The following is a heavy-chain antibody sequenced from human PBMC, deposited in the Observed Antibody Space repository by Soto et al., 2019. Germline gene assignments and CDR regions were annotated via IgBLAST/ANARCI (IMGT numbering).Heavy chain of an antibody. CDR2: IYWDDDK. CDR3: ANSRYSSGWKPSDY. CDR1: GFSLSTSGVC. D-gene: IGHD6-19*01. Sequence: QITLKESGPTLVKPTQTLTLTCTFSGFSLSTSGVCVGWIRQPPGKSLEWLALIYWDDDKRYIPSLKIRPTFTKDTSKTQLVLTMTNIDPVDTATYYCANSRYSSGWKPSDYWGQGTMVTVSS. J-gene: IGHJ4*02. V-gene: IGHV2-5*02.